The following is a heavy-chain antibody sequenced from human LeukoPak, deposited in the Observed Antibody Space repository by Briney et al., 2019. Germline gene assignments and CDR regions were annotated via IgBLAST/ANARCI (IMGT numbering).Heavy chain of an antibody. CDR1: GGSISSHY. Sequence: TLSLTCTVSGGSISSHYWSWIRQPPGKGLEWIGYIYYSGSTNYNPALKSRVTISVDTSKNQFSLTLTSVTAADTAVYYCARESSSWYYYGMDVWGQGTTVTVSS. J-gene: IGHJ6*02. CDR2: IYYSGST. V-gene: IGHV4-59*11. CDR3: ARESSSWYYYGMDV. D-gene: IGHD2-15*01.